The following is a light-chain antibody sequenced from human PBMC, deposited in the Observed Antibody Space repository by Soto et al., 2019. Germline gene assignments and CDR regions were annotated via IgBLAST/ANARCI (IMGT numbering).Light chain of an antibody. CDR1: SSDVGGYNF. Sequence: QSALTQPRSVSVSPVQSVTISVTGTSSDVGGYNFVSWYQQHPVKAPKLMIYDVSKRPSGVPDRFSGSKSGNTASLTISGLQAEDEADYYCCSYAGSYTWVFGTGTKLTVL. J-gene: IGLJ1*01. V-gene: IGLV2-11*01. CDR2: DVS. CDR3: CSYAGSYTWV.